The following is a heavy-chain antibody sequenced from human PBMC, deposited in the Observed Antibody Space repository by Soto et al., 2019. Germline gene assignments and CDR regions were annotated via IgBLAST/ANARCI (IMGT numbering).Heavy chain of an antibody. D-gene: IGHD6-19*01. Sequence: QVPLVESGGGVVQPGRSLRLSCAASGFTFSSYGMHWLRQAPGKGLEWVAIISSDGSNKYYADSVKDRFTISRDNSKNTVYLQMNSLRAEDTAVYYCARDRWLVLGGDYWGQGTLVTVSS. V-gene: IGHV3-30*03. CDR2: ISSDGSNK. J-gene: IGHJ4*02. CDR1: GFTFSSYG. CDR3: ARDRWLVLGGDY.